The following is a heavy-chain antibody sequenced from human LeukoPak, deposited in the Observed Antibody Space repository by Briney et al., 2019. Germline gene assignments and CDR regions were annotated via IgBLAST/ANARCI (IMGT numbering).Heavy chain of an antibody. CDR1: GYSFTDYY. CDR3: ARVGGYCTTTSCSYGMDV. J-gene: IGHJ6*02. V-gene: IGHV1-2*02. D-gene: IGHD2-2*01. Sequence: ASVKVSRKASGYSFTDYYMHWVRQAPGQGLEWMGWINPYSGDTNFAQKFQGRVTMTRDTSISTAYMELSRLRSGDTAVFYCARVGGYCTTTSCSYGMDVWGQGTTVTVSS. CDR2: INPYSGDT.